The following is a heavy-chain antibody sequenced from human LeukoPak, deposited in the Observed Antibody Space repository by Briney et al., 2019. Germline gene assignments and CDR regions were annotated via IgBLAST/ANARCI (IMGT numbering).Heavy chain of an antibody. Sequence: ASVKVSCKASGYTFTSYDINWVRQATGQGLEWMGWMNPNSGNTGYAQKFQGRVTMTRNTSISTAYMELSSLRSEDTAVYYCARGIFTAMAPDYWGQGTLVTVSS. J-gene: IGHJ4*02. V-gene: IGHV1-8*01. CDR3: ARGIFTAMAPDY. D-gene: IGHD5-18*01. CDR1: GYTFTSYD. CDR2: MNPNSGNT.